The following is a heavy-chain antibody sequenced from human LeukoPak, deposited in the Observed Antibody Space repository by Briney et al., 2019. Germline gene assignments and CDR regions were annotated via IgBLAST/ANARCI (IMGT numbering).Heavy chain of an antibody. CDR1: GFTFSSYW. J-gene: IGHJ4*02. CDR3: TRDRTTITLFEL. CDR2: IASDGSST. Sequence: GGSLRLSCAASGFTFSSYWMNWVRQAPGKGLVWVSRIASDGSSTTYADSVKGRFSISRDNAKNTLYLQMNSLRVEDTAVYYCTRDRTTITLFELWGQGTLVTVSS. D-gene: IGHD4-11*01. V-gene: IGHV3-74*01.